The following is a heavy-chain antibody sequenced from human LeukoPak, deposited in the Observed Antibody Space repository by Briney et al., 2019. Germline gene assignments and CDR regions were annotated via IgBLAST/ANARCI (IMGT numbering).Heavy chain of an antibody. CDR2: IYHSGST. CDR1: GGSISSSNW. Sequence: KSSGTLSLTCAVSGGSISSSNWWSWVRQPAGKGLEWIGEIYHSGSTNYNPSLKSRVTISVDKSKNQFSLKLSSVTAADTAVYYCARDPHNYGYYDFWGQGTLVTVSS. D-gene: IGHD5-18*01. V-gene: IGHV4-4*02. J-gene: IGHJ4*02. CDR3: ARDPHNYGYYDF.